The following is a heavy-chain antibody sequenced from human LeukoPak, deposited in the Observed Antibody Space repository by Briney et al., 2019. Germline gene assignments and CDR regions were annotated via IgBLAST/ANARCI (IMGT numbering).Heavy chain of an antibody. V-gene: IGHV4-59*12. Sequence: SETLSLTCTVSGGSISSYYWSWIRQPPGKGLQWIGYIYYSGSTNYNPSLQSRVTMSVDTSKNQFSLKLSSVTAADTAVYYCARRSYCSSTSCYTTGFDPWGQGTLVTVSS. CDR1: GGSISSYY. J-gene: IGHJ5*02. CDR2: IYYSGST. D-gene: IGHD2-2*02. CDR3: ARRSYCSSTSCYTTGFDP.